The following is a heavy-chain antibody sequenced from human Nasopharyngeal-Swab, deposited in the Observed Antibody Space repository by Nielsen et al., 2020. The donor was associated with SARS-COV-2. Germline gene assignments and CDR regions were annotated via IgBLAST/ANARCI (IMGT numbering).Heavy chain of an antibody. Sequence: KVSFKGSGYSFTSYWIGCVRQLPGKGLEWMGIIYPGDSDTRYSPSFQGQVTISADKSISTAYLQWSSLKASDTAMYYCARHSSGWYRVWDYWYYMDVWGKGTTVTVSS. CDR2: IYPGDSDT. V-gene: IGHV5-51*01. J-gene: IGHJ6*03. CDR3: ARHSSGWYRVWDYWYYMDV. D-gene: IGHD6-19*01. CDR1: GYSFTSYW.